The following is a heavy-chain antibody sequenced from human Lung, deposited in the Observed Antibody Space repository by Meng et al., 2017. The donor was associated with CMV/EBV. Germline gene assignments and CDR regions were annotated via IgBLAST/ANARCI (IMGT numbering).Heavy chain of an antibody. D-gene: IGHD1-26*01. Sequence: QAQAVQAGGEVKKPGASVKVSCKASGYTFTNYGITWVRQAPGQGLEWMGWINAYNGDTNYAQTLRGRVTMTTDTSTSTAYMELRSLRSDDTAVYYCARVEVGITSGDYWGQGTLVTVSS. V-gene: IGHV1-18*01. CDR3: ARVEVGITSGDY. J-gene: IGHJ4*02. CDR1: GYTFTNYG. CDR2: INAYNGDT.